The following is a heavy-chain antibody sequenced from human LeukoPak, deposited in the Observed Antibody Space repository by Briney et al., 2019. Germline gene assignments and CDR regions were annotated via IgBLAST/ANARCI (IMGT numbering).Heavy chain of an antibody. J-gene: IGHJ3*02. Sequence: PPQTLSPTRAVSLYATTTVDYTTWVRPPPPKGLDWIASIYPNRNTYHHPSLGSRFTISSDTSRYQFSLQLCSVTAADTALYYCARATLAVYTSGWYLGASDIWGQGTKVTVSP. CDR1: LYATTTVDY. CDR3: ARATLAVYTSGWYLGASDI. CDR2: IYPNRNT. D-gene: IGHD6-19*01. V-gene: IGHV4-38-2*01.